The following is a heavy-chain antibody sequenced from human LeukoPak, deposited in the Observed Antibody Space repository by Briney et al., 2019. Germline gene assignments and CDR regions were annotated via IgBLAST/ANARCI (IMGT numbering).Heavy chain of an antibody. CDR3: ATRPRPSYDILTCYYYYHAMDV. J-gene: IGHJ6*02. D-gene: IGHD3-9*01. Sequence: ASVKVSCKVSGYTLTELVMHWVRQAPVKGLEWMGGFDPEDGETFYAQRFQGRVTMTEDTSTDTAYMELSSLRSEDTAVYYCATRPRPSYDILTCYYYYHAMDVWGQGTTVTVS. CDR2: FDPEDGET. V-gene: IGHV1-24*01. CDR1: GYTLTELV.